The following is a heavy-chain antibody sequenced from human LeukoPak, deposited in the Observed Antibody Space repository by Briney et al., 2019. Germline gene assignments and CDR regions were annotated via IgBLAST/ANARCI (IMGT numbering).Heavy chain of an antibody. Sequence: GASVKVSCNASGYTFTSYYMHWVRQATGQGLEWMGWMNPNSGNTGYAQKFQGRVTMTRNTSISTAYMELSSLRSEDTAVYYCARVASGWLVYYYYYYMDVWGKGTTVTISS. D-gene: IGHD6-19*01. CDR1: GYTFTSYY. J-gene: IGHJ6*03. CDR3: ARVASGWLVYYYYYYMDV. CDR2: MNPNSGNT. V-gene: IGHV1-8*02.